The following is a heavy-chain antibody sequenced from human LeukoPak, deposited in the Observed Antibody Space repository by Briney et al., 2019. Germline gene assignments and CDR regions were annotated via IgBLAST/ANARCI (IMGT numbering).Heavy chain of an antibody. J-gene: IGHJ3*02. V-gene: IGHV4-61*05. CDR1: GDSISSNNYY. CDR2: IYYSGST. Sequence: SETLSLTCTVFGDSISSNNYYWGWIRQPPGKGLEWIGYIYYSGSTNYNPSLKSRVTISVDTSKNQFSLKLSSVTAADTAVYYCALGGAEVRHAFDIWGQGTMVTVSS. D-gene: IGHD4-23*01. CDR3: ALGGAEVRHAFDI.